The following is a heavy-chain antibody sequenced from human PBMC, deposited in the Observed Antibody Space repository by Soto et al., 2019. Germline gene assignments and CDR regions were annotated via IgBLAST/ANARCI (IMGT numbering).Heavy chain of an antibody. Sequence: GGSLRLSCAASGFTFSSYAMSWVRQATGKWLEWVSAISGSGGSTYYADSVKGRFTISRDNSKNSLYLQMNSLRAEDTAVYYCANSPYSKASRYDLDYWGQAXLVTVYS. J-gene: IGHJ4*02. CDR2: ISGSGGST. D-gene: IGHD4-4*01. CDR1: GFTFSSYA. V-gene: IGHV3-23*01. CDR3: ANSPYSKASRYDLDY.